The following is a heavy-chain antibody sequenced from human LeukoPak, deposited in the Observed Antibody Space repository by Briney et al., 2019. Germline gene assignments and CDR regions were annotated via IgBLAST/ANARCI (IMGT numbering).Heavy chain of an antibody. D-gene: IGHD1-26*01. J-gene: IGHJ5*02. CDR3: ARDPGTERELLSWFDP. CDR1: GFTFSSYS. Sequence: PGGSLRLSCAASGFTFSSYSMNWVRQAPGKGLEWVSSISSSSSYIYYADSVKGRSTISRDNAKNSLYLQMNSLRAEDTAVYYCARDPGTERELLSWFDPWGQGTLLTVSS. CDR2: ISSSSSYI. V-gene: IGHV3-21*01.